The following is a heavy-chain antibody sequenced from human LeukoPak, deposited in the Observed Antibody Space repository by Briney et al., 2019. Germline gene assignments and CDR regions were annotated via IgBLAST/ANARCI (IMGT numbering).Heavy chain of an antibody. J-gene: IGHJ4*02. CDR3: ARVRDDILTGYPPPDFDY. Sequence: GGSLRLSCAASGVTVSSNYMSWVRQAPGKRLEWVSVIYSGGSTYYADSVKGRFTISRDNSKNTLYLQMNSLRAEDTAVYYCARVRDDILTGYPPPDFDYWGQGTLVTVSS. CDR2: IYSGGST. CDR1: GVTVSSNY. D-gene: IGHD3-9*01. V-gene: IGHV3-53*01.